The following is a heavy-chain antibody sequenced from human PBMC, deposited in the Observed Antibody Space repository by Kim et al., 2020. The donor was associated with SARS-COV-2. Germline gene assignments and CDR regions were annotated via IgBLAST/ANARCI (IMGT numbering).Heavy chain of an antibody. V-gene: IGHV1-46*01. CDR2: INPSGGST. J-gene: IGHJ4*02. CDR1: GYSFTSYF. CDR3: ASGGYCSSTSCYGGIEH. Sequence: ASVKVSCKASGYSFTSYFMHWVRQAPGQGLEWMGIINPSGGSTSYVQKFQGRATMTRDTSTSTVYMELSSLRSDDTAVYYCASGGYCSSTSCYGGIEHWGQGTLVTVSS. D-gene: IGHD2-2*01.